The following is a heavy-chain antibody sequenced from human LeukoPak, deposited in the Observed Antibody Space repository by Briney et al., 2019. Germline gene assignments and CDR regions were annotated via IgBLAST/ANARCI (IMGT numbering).Heavy chain of an antibody. CDR1: GFTFSKAW. CDR3: TTLWFGESQRSH. CDR2: IRSKSDGRTP. Sequence: GGSLRLSCAASGFTFSKAWMSWVRQAPGKGLEWVGRIRSKSDGRTPDYAAPVKGRFTISRDDSKNTLYLQMNSLKTDDTAVYFCTTLWFGESQRSHWGQGTLVSVSS. D-gene: IGHD3-10*01. J-gene: IGHJ4*02. V-gene: IGHV3-15*01.